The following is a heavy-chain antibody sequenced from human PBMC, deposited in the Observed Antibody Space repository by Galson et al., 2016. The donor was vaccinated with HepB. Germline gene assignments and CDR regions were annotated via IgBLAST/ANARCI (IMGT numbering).Heavy chain of an antibody. CDR2: ISTSSSYI. D-gene: IGHD3-16*02. V-gene: IGHV3-21*01. CDR1: GFTFTTYT. J-gene: IGHJ4*02. Sequence: SLRLSCAASGFTFTTYTMNWVRQAPGKGLEWVSSISTSSSYIFYADSVKGRFTISRDNAKNSLYLQMNSLRAEDTAVYYCGRSIPNYRYFDYWGQGTLVTVSS. CDR3: GRSIPNYRYFDY.